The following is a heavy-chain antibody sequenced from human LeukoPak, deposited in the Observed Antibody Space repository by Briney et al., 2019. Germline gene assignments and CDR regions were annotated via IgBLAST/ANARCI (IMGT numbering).Heavy chain of an antibody. J-gene: IGHJ4*02. Sequence: PSETLSLTCTVSGGSISSSSYYCGWIRQPPGKGLEWIGSIYYSGSTYYNPSLKSRVTISVDTSKNQFSLKLSSVTAADTAVYYCARSSGEFDYWGQGTLVTVSS. V-gene: IGHV4-39*01. CDR1: GGSISSSSYY. CDR3: ARSSGEFDY. D-gene: IGHD3-10*01. CDR2: IYYSGST.